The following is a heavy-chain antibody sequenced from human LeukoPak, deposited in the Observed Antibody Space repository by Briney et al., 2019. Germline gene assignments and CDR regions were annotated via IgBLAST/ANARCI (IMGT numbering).Heavy chain of an antibody. CDR2: INPNSGGT. V-gene: IGHV1-2*02. J-gene: IGHJ4*02. CDR1: GYTFTGSY. D-gene: IGHD2/OR15-2a*01. CDR3: ARDPFALGIVIVPY. Sequence: ASVKVSCKASGYTFTGSYMHWVRQAPGQGLEWMGWINPNSGGTNYAQKFQGRVTMTSDTSITTAYMELSRLRSDDTAVYYCARDPFALGIVIVPYWGQGTLVTVSS.